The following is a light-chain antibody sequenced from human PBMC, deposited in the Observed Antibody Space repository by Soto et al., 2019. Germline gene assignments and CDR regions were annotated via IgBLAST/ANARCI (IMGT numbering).Light chain of an antibody. CDR1: QGISVW. V-gene: IGKV1-5*01. Sequence: DIQMTQSPSTMSSSIGDRVALTCRASQGISVWLAWYQQKPGKAHTLLVSDASNMSSGVPSRFIGSGSGSDSSVTVSSLQPADFETDYFAQYYSYPWTFGQGTKVEIK. CDR3: AQYYSYPWT. J-gene: IGKJ1*01. CDR2: DAS.